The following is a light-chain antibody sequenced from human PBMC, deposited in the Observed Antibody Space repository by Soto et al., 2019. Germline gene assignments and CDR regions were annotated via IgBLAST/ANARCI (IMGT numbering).Light chain of an antibody. J-gene: IGLJ1*01. CDR2: DVS. CDR1: SSDVGGYNY. V-gene: IGLV2-14*03. CDR3: SSYTTSNTRQLV. Sequence: QSALTQPASVSGSPGQSITISCTGTSSDVGGYNYVSWYQHHPGKAPKLLIYDVSNRPSGVSNRFSGSKSDNTASLTISGLQPEDEADYYCSSYTTSNTRQLVFGTGTKVTDL.